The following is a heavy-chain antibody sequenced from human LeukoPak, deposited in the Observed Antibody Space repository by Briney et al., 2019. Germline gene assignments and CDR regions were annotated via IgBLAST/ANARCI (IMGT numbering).Heavy chain of an antibody. D-gene: IGHD3-22*01. CDR1: GGSFSGYY. Sequence: SETLSLTCAVYGGSFSGYYWSWIRQPPGKGLEWIGEINHSGSTNYNPSLKSRVTISVDTSKNQFSLKLGSVTAADTAVYYCAREKYYYDSSGYYKLLLSKLRYYYMDVWGKGTTVTVSS. J-gene: IGHJ6*03. CDR2: INHSGST. V-gene: IGHV4-34*01. CDR3: AREKYYYDSSGYYKLLLSKLRYYYMDV.